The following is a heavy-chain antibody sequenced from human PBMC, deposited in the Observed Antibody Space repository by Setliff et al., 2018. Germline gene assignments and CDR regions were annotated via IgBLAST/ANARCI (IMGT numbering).Heavy chain of an antibody. CDR1: GYTFTSNW. CDR2: IYPGDSDT. CDR3: ARLTPMADFDY. J-gene: IGHJ4*02. Sequence: PGESLKISCKASGYTFTSNWIAWVRQMPGKGLEWMGVIYPGDSDTRYSPSFKGQVTISADKSISTAYLQWSSLEASDTAMYYCARLTPMADFDYWGQGTLVTVSS. V-gene: IGHV5-51*01. D-gene: IGHD5-18*01.